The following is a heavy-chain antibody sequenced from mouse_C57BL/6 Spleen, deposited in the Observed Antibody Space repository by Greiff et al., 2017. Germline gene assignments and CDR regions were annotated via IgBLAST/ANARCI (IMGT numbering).Heavy chain of an antibody. J-gene: IGHJ4*01. V-gene: IGHV1-82*01. CDR2: IYPGDGDT. CDR3: ARDNYGNYNAMDY. CDR1: GYAFSSSW. Sequence: QVQLQQSGPELVKPGASVKISCKASGYAFSSSWMNWVKQRPGKGLEWIGRIYPGDGDTNYNGKFKGKATLTADKSSSTAYMQLSSLTSEDSAVYFCARDNYGNYNAMDYWGQGTSVTVSS. D-gene: IGHD2-1*01.